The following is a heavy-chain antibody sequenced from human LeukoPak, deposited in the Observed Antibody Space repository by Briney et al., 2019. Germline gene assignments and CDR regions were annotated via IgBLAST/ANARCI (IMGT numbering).Heavy chain of an antibody. CDR2: INHSGST. CDR3: ARANDYGSGSYYDWFDP. CDR1: GGSFSGYY. V-gene: IGHV4-34*01. J-gene: IGHJ5*02. D-gene: IGHD3-10*01. Sequence: SETLSLTCAVNGGSFSGYYWSWIRQPPGKGLEWIGEINHSGSTNYNPSLKSRVTISVDTSKNQFSLKLSSVTAADTAVYYCARANDYGSGSYYDWFDPWGQGTLVTVSS.